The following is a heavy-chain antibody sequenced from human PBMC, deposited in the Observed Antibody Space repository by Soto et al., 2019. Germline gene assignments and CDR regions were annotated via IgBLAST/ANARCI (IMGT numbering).Heavy chain of an antibody. D-gene: IGHD3-9*01. CDR3: ASAFYDILTGYQRAVDY. Sequence: SVKVSCKASGGTFSSYTISWVRQAPGQGLEWMGRIIPILGIANYAQKFQGRVTITADKSTSTAYMELSSLRSEDTAVYYCASAFYDILTGYQRAVDYWGQGTLVTVSS. V-gene: IGHV1-69*02. CDR1: GGTFSSYT. CDR2: IIPILGIA. J-gene: IGHJ4*02.